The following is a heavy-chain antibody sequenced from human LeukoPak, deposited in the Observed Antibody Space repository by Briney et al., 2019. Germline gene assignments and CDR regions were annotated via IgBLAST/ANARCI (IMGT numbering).Heavy chain of an antibody. J-gene: IGHJ4*02. Sequence: GASVKVSCKASGGTFSSYAISWVRQAPGQGLEWMGRIIPILGIANYAQKFQGRVTITADKSTSTAYMELSSLRSEDTAVYYCARDSATVVTATGHWGQGTPVTVSS. D-gene: IGHD4-23*01. V-gene: IGHV1-69*04. CDR1: GGTFSSYA. CDR3: ARDSATVVTATGH. CDR2: IIPILGIA.